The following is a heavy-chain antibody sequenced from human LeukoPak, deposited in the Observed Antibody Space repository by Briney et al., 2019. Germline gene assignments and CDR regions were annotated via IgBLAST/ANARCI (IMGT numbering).Heavy chain of an antibody. CDR2: ISGSGGST. D-gene: IGHD2-2*01. CDR3: AKWPHIFVVVPAAISGADYYYYGMDV. V-gene: IGHV3-23*01. CDR1: GFTFSSYA. J-gene: IGHJ6*02. Sequence: GGSLRLSCAASGFTFSSYAMSWVRQAPGKGLEWVSAISGSGGSTYYADSVKGRFTISRDNSKNTLYLQMNSLRAEDAAVYYCAKWPHIFVVVPAAISGADYYYYGMDVWGQGTTVTVSS.